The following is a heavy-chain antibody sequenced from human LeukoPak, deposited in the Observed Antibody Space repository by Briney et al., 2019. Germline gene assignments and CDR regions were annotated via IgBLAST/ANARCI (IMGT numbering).Heavy chain of an antibody. V-gene: IGHV3-48*01. CDR3: ADGSYYFDY. Sequence: GGSLRLSCAASGFTFSSYSMNWVRQAPGKGLEWVSYISSSSSTIYYADSVKGRFTISRDNAKNSPYLQMNSLRAEDTAVYYCADGSYYFDYWGQGALVTVSS. J-gene: IGHJ4*02. CDR1: GFTFSSYS. CDR2: ISSSSSTI.